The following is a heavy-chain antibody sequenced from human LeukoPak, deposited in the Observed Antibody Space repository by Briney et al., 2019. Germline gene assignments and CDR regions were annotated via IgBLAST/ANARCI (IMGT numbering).Heavy chain of an antibody. V-gene: IGHV3-23*01. Sequence: GGSLRLSCAASGFTFSSYAMSWVRQAPGKGLEWVSAISGSGGSTYYADSVKGRFTISRDNSKNTLYLQMSSLRAEDTAVYYCARHDYGDYGRFDYWGQGTLVTVSS. CDR2: ISGSGGST. CDR3: ARHDYGDYGRFDY. J-gene: IGHJ4*02. CDR1: GFTFSSYA. D-gene: IGHD4-17*01.